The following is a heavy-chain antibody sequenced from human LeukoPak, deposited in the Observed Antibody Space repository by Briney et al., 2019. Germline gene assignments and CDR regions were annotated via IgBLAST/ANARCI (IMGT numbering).Heavy chain of an antibody. CDR1: GFTFSSFA. V-gene: IGHV3-33*01. CDR2: ISYDGSNK. Sequence: GRSLRLSCAASGFTFSSFAMHWVRQAPGKGLEWVAVISYDGSNKYYADSVKGRFTISRDNSKNTLYLQMNSLRAEDTALYYCARDTTLHYDGSGFDAFDIWGQGTMVTVSS. J-gene: IGHJ3*02. CDR3: ARDTTLHYDGSGFDAFDI. D-gene: IGHD3-22*01.